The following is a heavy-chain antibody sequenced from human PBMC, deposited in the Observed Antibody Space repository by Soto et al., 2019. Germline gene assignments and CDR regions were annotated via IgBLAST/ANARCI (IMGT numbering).Heavy chain of an antibody. Sequence: SETLSLTCTVSGGSISSYYWSWIRQPPGKGLEWIGYIFYSGSTNYNPSLKSRVTISVDTSKNQFSLKLSSVTAADTAVYYCARRRDAYTLCDYWGQGTLVTVS. V-gene: IGHV4-59*08. CDR3: ARRRDAYTLCDY. CDR2: IFYSGST. J-gene: IGHJ4*02. CDR1: GGSISSYY. D-gene: IGHD2-2*01.